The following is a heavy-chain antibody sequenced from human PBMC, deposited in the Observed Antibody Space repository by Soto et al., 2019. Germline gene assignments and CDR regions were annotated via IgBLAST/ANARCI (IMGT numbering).Heavy chain of an antibody. CDR1: GGSISSGGYY. V-gene: IGHV4-31*03. CDR2: IYYSGST. D-gene: IGHD1-1*01. J-gene: IGHJ4*02. CDR3: ARETGTTGLVYFDY. Sequence: PSETRSLTCTVSGGSISSGGYYWSWIRQHPGKGLEWIGYIYYSGSTYYNPSLKSRVTISVDTSKNQFSLKLSSVTAADTAVYYCARETGTTGLVYFDYWGQGTLVTVSS.